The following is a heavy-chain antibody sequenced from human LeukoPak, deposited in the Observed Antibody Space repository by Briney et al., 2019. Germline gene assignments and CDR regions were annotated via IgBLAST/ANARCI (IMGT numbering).Heavy chain of an antibody. V-gene: IGHV1-46*01. CDR3: ARRSGWI. CDR1: GYIFTSYF. Sequence: ASVKVSCKASGYIFTSYFMHWVRQAPGQGLEWMGLINPSGGSTRYAQKFQGRVTMTRDMSTSTVYMELSSLRSEDTAVYYCARRSGWIWGQGSLVTVSS. D-gene: IGHD6-19*01. J-gene: IGHJ4*02. CDR2: INPSGGST.